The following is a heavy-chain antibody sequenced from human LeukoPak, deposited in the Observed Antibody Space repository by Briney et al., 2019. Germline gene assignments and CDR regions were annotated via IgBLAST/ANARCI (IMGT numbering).Heavy chain of an antibody. CDR1: GYTFTSYG. Sequence: ASVKVSCTASGYTFTSYGISWVRQAPGQGLEWMGRIIPILGIANYAQKFQGRVTITADKSTSTAYMELSSLRSEDTAVYYCARSEGSSWYGPDYWGQGTLVTVSS. D-gene: IGHD6-13*01. CDR3: ARSEGSSWYGPDY. CDR2: IIPILGIA. V-gene: IGHV1-69*04. J-gene: IGHJ4*02.